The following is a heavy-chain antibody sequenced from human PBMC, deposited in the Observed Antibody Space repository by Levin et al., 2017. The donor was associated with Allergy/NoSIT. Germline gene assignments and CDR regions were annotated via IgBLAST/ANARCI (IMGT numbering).Heavy chain of an antibody. CDR1: GGTFSSYA. D-gene: IGHD3-3*01. CDR2: IIPILGIA. J-gene: IGHJ5*02. V-gene: IGHV1-69*04. CDR3: ARSSKYYDFWSGYPLAPRERHNWFDP. Sequence: SVKVSCKASGGTFSSYAISWVRQAPGQGLEWMGRIIPILGIANYAQKFQGRVTITADKSTSTAYMELSSLRSEDTAVYYCARSSKYYDFWSGYPLAPRERHNWFDPWGQGTLVTVSS.